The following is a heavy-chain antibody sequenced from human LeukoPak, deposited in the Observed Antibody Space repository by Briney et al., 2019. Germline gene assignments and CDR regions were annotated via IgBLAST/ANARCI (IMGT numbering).Heavy chain of an antibody. CDR1: GFTFSSYA. CDR3: AKMPVSYSSGWSNFDY. Sequence: GGSLGLSCAASGFTFSSYAMSWVRQAPGKGLEWVSGISGSGGSTYYADSVKGRFTISRDNSKNTLYLQMNSLRAEDTAVYYCAKMPVSYSSGWSNFDYWGQGNLVTVSS. V-gene: IGHV3-23*01. J-gene: IGHJ4*02. D-gene: IGHD6-19*01. CDR2: ISGSGGST.